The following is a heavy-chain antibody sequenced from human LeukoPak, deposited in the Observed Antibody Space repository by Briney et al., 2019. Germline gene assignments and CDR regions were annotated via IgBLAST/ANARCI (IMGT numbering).Heavy chain of an antibody. J-gene: IGHJ4*02. CDR1: GFTFSSYA. D-gene: IGHD2-2*01. CDR3: ARPQGPIVVVPAALDY. V-gene: IGHV3-30-3*01. CDR2: ISYDGSNK. Sequence: GRSLRLSCAASGFTFSSYAMHWVRQAPGKGLEWVAVISYDGSNKYYADSVKGRFTISRDNSKNTLYLQMNSLRAEDTAVYYCARPQGPIVVVPAALDYWGQGTLVTVSS.